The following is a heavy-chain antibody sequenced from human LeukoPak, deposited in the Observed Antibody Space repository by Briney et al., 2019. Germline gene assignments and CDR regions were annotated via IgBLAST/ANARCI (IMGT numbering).Heavy chain of an antibody. CDR2: IYTSGNT. D-gene: IGHD2-15*01. J-gene: IGHJ4*02. CDR3: ARVDLRAAFFDY. CDR1: GGSISSYY. V-gene: IGHV4-4*07. Sequence: EASETLSLTCTVSGGSISSYYWTWIRQPAGKGLEWIGRIYTSGNTGYNPSLKSRVTMSVDTSKNQLSLNLSSVTAADTAVYYCARVDLRAAFFDYWGQGTLVTVSS.